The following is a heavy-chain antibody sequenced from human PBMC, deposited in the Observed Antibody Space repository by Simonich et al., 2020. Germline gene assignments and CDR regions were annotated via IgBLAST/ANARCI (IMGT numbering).Heavy chain of an antibody. Sequence: QVQLVQSGAEVKKPGASVKVSCKASGYTFTGYYMPWVRQAPGQGLEWKGWINPNRGGTNYARKFQGGGTMTRDTSISTAYMGLSSLRSDDTAVYYCARNGLVGILKAFDIWGQGTMVTVSS. V-gene: IGHV1-2*02. J-gene: IGHJ3*02. D-gene: IGHD2-21*01. CDR1: GYTFTGYY. CDR3: ARNGLVGILKAFDI. CDR2: INPNRGGT.